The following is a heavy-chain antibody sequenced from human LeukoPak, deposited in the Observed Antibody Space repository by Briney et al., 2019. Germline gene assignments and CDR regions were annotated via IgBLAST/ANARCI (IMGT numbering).Heavy chain of an antibody. D-gene: IGHD4-17*01. J-gene: IGHJ2*01. CDR1: GFTFSSHL. Sequence: GGSLRLSCAASGFTFSSHLMHWVSRAPGKGLVWVSRIKTDGSRTTYADSVKGRFTISRDNAKNTLYLQMNSLRAEDTAVYYCAREDYNDSGWYFDLWGRGTLVTVSS. CDR2: IKTDGSRT. CDR3: AREDYNDSGWYFDL. V-gene: IGHV3-74*01.